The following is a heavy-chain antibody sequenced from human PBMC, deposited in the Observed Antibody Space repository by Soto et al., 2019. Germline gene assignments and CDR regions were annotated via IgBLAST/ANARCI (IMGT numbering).Heavy chain of an antibody. D-gene: IGHD1-26*01. V-gene: IGHV3-74*01. CDR3: ARGDCGAFDL. Sequence: EVQLVESGGGLVRPGGSLRLSCAASGFTFSYYWMHWVRQAPGKGLVWVSRIHSDGSSTTYADLVKGRFFISRDNARKTVDMQINCVRVKDTAVYYCARGDCGAFDLGGQGTVVTVSS. CDR1: GFTFSYYW. CDR2: IHSDGSST. J-gene: IGHJ3*01.